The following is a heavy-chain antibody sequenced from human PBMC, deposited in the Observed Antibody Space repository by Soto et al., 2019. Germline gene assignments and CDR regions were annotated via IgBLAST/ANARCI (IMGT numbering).Heavy chain of an antibody. CDR3: ARDRGDGYIINWFDP. V-gene: IGHV1-3*01. CDR2: INAGNGNT. CDR1: GYTFTSYA. Sequence: GSVKVSCKASGYTFTSYAMHWVRQAPGQGLEWMGWINAGNGNTKYSQKFQGRVTITRDTSASTAYMELSSLRSEDTAVYYCARDRGDGYIINWFDPWGQGTLVTVSS. D-gene: IGHD5-12*01. J-gene: IGHJ5*02.